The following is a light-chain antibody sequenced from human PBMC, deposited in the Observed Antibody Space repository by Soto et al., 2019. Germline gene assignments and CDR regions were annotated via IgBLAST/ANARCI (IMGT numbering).Light chain of an antibody. J-gene: IGKJ1*01. CDR3: QQYGSSPWA. V-gene: IGKV3-20*01. Sequence: EIVLTQSPGSLSLSLGDSATLFCRVSEGVASNYLAWYQQKPGRAPRLLIYTASTRATDIPDRFSGSGSGTDFTLTISRLEPEDVAVYYCQQYGSSPWAFGQGTKVDI. CDR1: EGVASNY. CDR2: TAS.